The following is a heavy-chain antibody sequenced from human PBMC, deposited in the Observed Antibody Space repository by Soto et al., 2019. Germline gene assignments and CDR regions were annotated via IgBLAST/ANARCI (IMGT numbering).Heavy chain of an antibody. J-gene: IGHJ6*02. V-gene: IGHV3-30-3*01. CDR2: ISYDGSNK. Sequence: QVQLVESGGGVVQPGRSLRLSCAASGFTFSSYAMHWVRQAPGKGLEWVAVISYDGSNKYYADSVKGRFTISRDNSKNTLYLQMNSLRAEDTAVYYCARAGCDGGSCYTLVGLRYGMDVWCPGTTVTVSS. D-gene: IGHD2-15*01. CDR1: GFTFSSYA. CDR3: ARAGCDGGSCYTLVGLRYGMDV.